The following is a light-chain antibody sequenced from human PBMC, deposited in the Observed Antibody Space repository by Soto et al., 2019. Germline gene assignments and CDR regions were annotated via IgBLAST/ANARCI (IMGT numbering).Light chain of an antibody. J-gene: IGKJ1*01. Sequence: MTQSPTSLSASVGDRVIITCRASQDISKDLGWYQQKPGKAPKFLICSATSTQSGVPSTFSGSGFGTDFTLTISSLQPEDFATYYCLQDHDYPRTFGQGTKVEF. CDR1: QDISKD. V-gene: IGKV1-6*01. CDR3: LQDHDYPRT. CDR2: SAT.